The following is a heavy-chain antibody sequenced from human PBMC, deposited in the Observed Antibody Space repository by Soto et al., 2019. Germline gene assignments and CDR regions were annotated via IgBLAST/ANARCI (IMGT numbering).Heavy chain of an antibody. CDR1: GDSISSVDHY. Sequence: SETLSLTCTVSGDSISSVDHYWSWIRQPPGKGLEWMGYIYHSGSTHYNPSLNRRLTISIDTSTNRFSLNLTSVTAADTAVYFCARLRWETENNWFDPWGQGALVTVSS. D-gene: IGHD1-26*01. J-gene: IGHJ5*02. CDR2: IYHSGST. V-gene: IGHV4-30-4*01. CDR3: ARLRWETENNWFDP.